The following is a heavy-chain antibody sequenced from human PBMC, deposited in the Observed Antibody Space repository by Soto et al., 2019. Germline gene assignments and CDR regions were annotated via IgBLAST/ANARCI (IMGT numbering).Heavy chain of an antibody. CDR3: ARARGNDWYEDY. CDR2: ITPTSTFI. CDR1: GFTFSSYS. Sequence: GGSLRLSCAASGFTFSSYSFNWVRQAPGKGLEWVSIITPTSTFISYADSVRGRFTISRDNAKNSLYLQMDSLGAGDTAVYYCARARGNDWYEDYWGQGTLVTVSS. V-gene: IGHV3-21*06. D-gene: IGHD1-1*01. J-gene: IGHJ4*02.